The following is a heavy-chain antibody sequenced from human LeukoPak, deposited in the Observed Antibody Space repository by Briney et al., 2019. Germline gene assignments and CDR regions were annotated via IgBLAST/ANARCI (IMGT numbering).Heavy chain of an antibody. CDR1: GFTFSSYG. V-gene: IGHV3-30*03. CDR2: ISYDGSNK. Sequence: GRSLRLSCAASGFTFSSYGMHWVRQAPGKGLEWVAVISYDGSNKYYADSVKGRFTISRDNAENSLYLQMNSLRAEDTAVYYCARDRQRGYSYGDWFDPWGQGTLVTVSS. J-gene: IGHJ5*02. CDR3: ARDRQRGYSYGDWFDP. D-gene: IGHD5-18*01.